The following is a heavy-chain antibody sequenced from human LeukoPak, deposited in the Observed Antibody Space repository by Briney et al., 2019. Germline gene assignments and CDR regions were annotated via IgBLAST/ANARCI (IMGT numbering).Heavy chain of an antibody. CDR1: GFSFDGYG. CDR2: IWYDGSKK. Sequence: GGSLRLSCAASGFSFDGYGMLWVRQAPGGGLEWLAVIWYDGSKKYYADSVKGRITISRDNSENTLYLEMNSLRAEDTAVYYCAREGSGSYYVDYWGQGTLVTVSS. CDR3: AREGSGSYYVDY. J-gene: IGHJ4*02. D-gene: IGHD1-26*01. V-gene: IGHV3-33*01.